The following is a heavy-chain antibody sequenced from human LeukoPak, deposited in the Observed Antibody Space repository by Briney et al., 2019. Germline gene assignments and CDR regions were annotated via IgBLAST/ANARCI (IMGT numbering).Heavy chain of an antibody. V-gene: IGHV3-43D*03. Sequence: GGSLRLSCAASGFTFDDYAMHWVRQAPGKGLEWVSLISWDGGSTYYADSVKGRFTISRDNSKNSLYLQMSSLRAEDTALYYCAKGSGYYYYYMDVWGKGTTVTVSS. D-gene: IGHD1-26*01. J-gene: IGHJ6*03. CDR1: GFTFDDYA. CDR3: AKGSGYYYYYMDV. CDR2: ISWDGGST.